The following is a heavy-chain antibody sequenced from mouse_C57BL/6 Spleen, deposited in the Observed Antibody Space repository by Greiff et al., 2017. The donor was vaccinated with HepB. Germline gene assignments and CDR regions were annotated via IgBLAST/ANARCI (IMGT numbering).Heavy chain of an antibody. CDR2: ISSGSSTI. V-gene: IGHV5-17*01. Sequence: EVQLQESGGGLVKPGGSLKLSCAASGFTFSDYGMHWVRQAPEKGLEWVAYISSGSSTIYYADTVKGRFTISRDNAKNTLFLQMSSLRSEDTAMYYCARVYDYDGGYYAMDYWGQGTSVTVSS. CDR1: GFTFSDYG. J-gene: IGHJ4*01. CDR3: ARVYDYDGGYYAMDY. D-gene: IGHD2-4*01.